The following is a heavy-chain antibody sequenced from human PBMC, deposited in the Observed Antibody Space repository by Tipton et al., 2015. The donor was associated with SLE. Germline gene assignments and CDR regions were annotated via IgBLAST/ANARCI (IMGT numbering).Heavy chain of an antibody. V-gene: IGHV4-59*01. CDR1: GGSISSYF. J-gene: IGHJ4*02. D-gene: IGHD3-16*01. Sequence: LRLSCTVSGGSISSYFWTWIRQPPGKGLEWIGHIFYTGSTRYNPSLKSRVTISVDTSKNQFSLKLSSVTAADTAVYYCAREWGNRGGFDYWGQGTLVTVSS. CDR3: AREWGNRGGFDY. CDR2: IFYTGST.